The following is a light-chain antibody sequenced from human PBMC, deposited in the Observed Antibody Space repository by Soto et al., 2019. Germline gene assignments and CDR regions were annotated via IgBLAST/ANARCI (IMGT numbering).Light chain of an antibody. CDR1: QDISNY. V-gene: IGKV1-33*01. CDR2: DAS. CDR3: QQYENILPLT. Sequence: DIQMTQSPSSVSESXGARFTISXXXSQDISNYLNWYQQKPGKAPKLLIYDASNLETGVPSRFSGSGSGTDFTFTISSLQPEDIATYYCQQYENILPLTFGGGTKVDIK. J-gene: IGKJ4*01.